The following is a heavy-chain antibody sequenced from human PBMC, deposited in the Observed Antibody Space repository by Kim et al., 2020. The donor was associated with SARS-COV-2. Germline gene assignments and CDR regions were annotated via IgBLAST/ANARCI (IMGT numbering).Heavy chain of an antibody. J-gene: IGHJ6*02. V-gene: IGHV4-4*02. Sequence: NSNPSLESRVTISVDKSKNQFSRKLSSVTAADTAVYYCAGYGDYYYGMDVWGQGTTVTVSS. CDR3: AGYGDYYYGMDV. D-gene: IGHD4-17*01.